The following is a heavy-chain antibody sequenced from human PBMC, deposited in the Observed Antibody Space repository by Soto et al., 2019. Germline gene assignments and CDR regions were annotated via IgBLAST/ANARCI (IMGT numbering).Heavy chain of an antibody. CDR2: INHSGST. Sequence: SEALSVACAFYGGSFSVYYWSWIRQPPGKGLELIGEINHSGSTNYNPSLKSRVTISVDTSKNQLSLKLSSVTAADTAVYYCARRPIVVVPAARVRGYYYGMDVWGQGTTVTVSS. CDR1: GGSFSVYY. D-gene: IGHD2-2*01. CDR3: ARRPIVVVPAARVRGYYYGMDV. J-gene: IGHJ6*02. V-gene: IGHV4-34*01.